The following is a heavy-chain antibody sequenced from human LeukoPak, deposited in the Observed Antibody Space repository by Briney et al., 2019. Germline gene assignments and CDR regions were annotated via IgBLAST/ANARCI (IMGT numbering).Heavy chain of an antibody. Sequence: PSETLSLTCTVSGGSISSSSYYWGWIRQPPGKGLEWIGSIYYSGSTYYNPSLKSRVTISVDTSKNQFSLKLSSVTAADTAVYYCARQSGTTTRSFDIWGQGTMVTVSS. CDR2: IYYSGST. CDR3: ARQSGTTTRSFDI. CDR1: GGSISSSSYY. J-gene: IGHJ3*02. V-gene: IGHV4-39*01. D-gene: IGHD1-7*01.